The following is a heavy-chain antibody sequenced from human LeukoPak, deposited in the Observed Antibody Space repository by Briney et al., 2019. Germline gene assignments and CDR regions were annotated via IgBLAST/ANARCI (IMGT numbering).Heavy chain of an antibody. V-gene: IGHV3-9*01. CDR2: INWNSGSI. D-gene: IGHD3-22*01. CDR3: AKGVGGYYYADVGGAFDI. Sequence: PGGSLRLSCAASGFTFDNYAMHWVRQAPGKGLEGVSGINWNSGSIDYADSVKGRFTIYREKDKKSLYLQMNSLRGEETALFYCAKGVGGYYYADVGGAFDIWGQGTMVTVSS. CDR1: GFTFDNYA. J-gene: IGHJ3*02.